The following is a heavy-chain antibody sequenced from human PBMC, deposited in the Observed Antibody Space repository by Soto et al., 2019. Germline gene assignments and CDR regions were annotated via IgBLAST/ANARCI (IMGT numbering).Heavy chain of an antibody. Sequence: QVQLQESGPGLVKPSETLSLTCTVSGGSISNYYWNWIRQSPGKGLEWIGYIYSNGRTHYNPSLQHRVTISIDTSKNQVSLKVNSVTAADTAVYYCARDHPHSYGVYYFDYWGQGTPVTVSS. CDR2: IYSNGRT. V-gene: IGHV4-59*01. J-gene: IGHJ4*02. D-gene: IGHD5-18*01. CDR1: GGSISNYY. CDR3: ARDHPHSYGVYYFDY.